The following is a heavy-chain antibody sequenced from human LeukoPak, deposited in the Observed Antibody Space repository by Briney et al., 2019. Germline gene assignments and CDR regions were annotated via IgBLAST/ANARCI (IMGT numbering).Heavy chain of an antibody. CDR1: GFTFSSYA. V-gene: IGHV3-30-3*01. J-gene: IGHJ4*02. CDR3: ARDGRATGYSSSWYLD. D-gene: IGHD6-13*01. Sequence: GGSLRLSCAASGFTFSSYAMHWVRQAPGKGLEWVAVISYDGSNKYYADSVKGRFTISRDNSKNTLYLQMNSLRAEDTAVYCCARDGRATGYSSSWYLDWGQGTLVTVSS. CDR2: ISYDGSNK.